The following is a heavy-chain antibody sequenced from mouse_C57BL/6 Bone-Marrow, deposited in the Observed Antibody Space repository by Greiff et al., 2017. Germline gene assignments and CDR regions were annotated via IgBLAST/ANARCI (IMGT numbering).Heavy chain of an antibody. CDR1: GYTFTSYW. J-gene: IGHJ2*01. D-gene: IGHD2-10*02. CDR2: IHPNSGST. CDR3: ARWKYGKPYVDY. Sequence: QVHVKQPGAELVKPGASVKLSCKASGYTFTSYWMHWVKQRPGQGLEWIGMIHPNSGSTNYNEKFKSKATLTVDKSASTAYMQLSSLTSEDSAVYYSARWKYGKPYVDYWGQGTTLTVSS. V-gene: IGHV1-64*01.